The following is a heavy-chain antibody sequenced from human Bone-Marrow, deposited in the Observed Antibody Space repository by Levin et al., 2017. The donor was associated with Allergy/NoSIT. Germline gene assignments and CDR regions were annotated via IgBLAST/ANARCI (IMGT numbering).Heavy chain of an antibody. Sequence: GGSLRLSCAASGFTFSSYWMHWVRQAPGKGLVWVSRINSDGSSTSYADSVKGRFTISRDNAKNTLYLQMNSLRAEDTAVYYCARGLWLWGYYYYYGMDVWGQGTTVTVSS. J-gene: IGHJ6*02. CDR1: GFTFSSYW. D-gene: IGHD5-18*01. CDR3: ARGLWLWGYYYYYGMDV. CDR2: INSDGSST. V-gene: IGHV3-74*01.